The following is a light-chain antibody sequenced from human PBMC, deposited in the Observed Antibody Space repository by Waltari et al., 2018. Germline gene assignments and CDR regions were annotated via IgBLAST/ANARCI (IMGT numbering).Light chain of an antibody. CDR3: QSYDNSLSVYVV. V-gene: IGLV1-40*01. CDR1: TSNIGAGYD. CDR2: DNT. J-gene: IGLJ2*01. Sequence: QSVLTQPPSVSGAPGQTVTISCTGSTSNIGAGYDVYWYQQLPGTAPKLLIYDNTNRPSGVPDRFSGSKSGASASLAITGLQAEDEADYYCQSYDNSLSVYVVFGGGTKLTVL.